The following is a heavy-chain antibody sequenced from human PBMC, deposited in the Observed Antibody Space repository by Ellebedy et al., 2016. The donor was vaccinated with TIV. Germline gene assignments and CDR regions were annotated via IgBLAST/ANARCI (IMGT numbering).Heavy chain of an antibody. CDR1: GITFRSYG. V-gene: IGHV3-33*01. CDR3: ARRIAARPDYYYAMDV. Sequence: PGGSLRLSCAASGITFRSYGMHWVRQAPGKGLEWVAVIWYDGSNKYYGDSVKGRFTISRDNSKNTLSLQMNSLRAEDTAVYYCARRIAARPDYYYAMDVWGQGTTVTVAS. J-gene: IGHJ6*02. D-gene: IGHD6-6*01. CDR2: IWYDGSNK.